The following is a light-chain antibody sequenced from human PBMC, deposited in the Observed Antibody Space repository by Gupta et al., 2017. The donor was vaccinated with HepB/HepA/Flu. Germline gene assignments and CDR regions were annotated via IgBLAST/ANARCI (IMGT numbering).Light chain of an antibody. J-gene: IGKJ1*01. CDR3: QQSYRNPPT. V-gene: IGKV1-39*01. CDR1: QSINSY. CDR2: AAS. Sequence: DIQMTQSPSSLSASVGDRVTITCRPSQSINSYLNWYQHEPGKAPKLLIYAASTLQSGVPSRFSGSGSGTGFTLTISSLQPEDFATYYCQQSYRNPPTLGQGTKVEIK.